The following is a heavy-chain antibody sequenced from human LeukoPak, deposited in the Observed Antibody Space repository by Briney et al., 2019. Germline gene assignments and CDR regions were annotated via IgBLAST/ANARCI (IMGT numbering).Heavy chain of an antibody. CDR3: ARDYYDSTEYAFDI. D-gene: IGHD3-22*01. V-gene: IGHV3-33*08. CDR2: IWYDGSNK. J-gene: IGHJ3*02. Sequence: GGSLRLSCAASGFTFSSYGMHWVRQAPGKGLEWVAVIWYDGSNKYYADSVKGRFTISRDNSKNTLYLQMNSLRAEDTAVYYCARDYYDSTEYAFDIWGQGTMVTVSS. CDR1: GFTFSSYG.